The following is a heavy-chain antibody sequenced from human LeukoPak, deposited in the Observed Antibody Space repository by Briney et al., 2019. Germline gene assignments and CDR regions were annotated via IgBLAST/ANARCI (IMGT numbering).Heavy chain of an antibody. J-gene: IGHJ5*02. V-gene: IGHV4-34*01. CDR3: ARGGWWDNWNRLDP. Sequence: GSLRLSCAASGFTFSNAWMSWVRQPPGKGLEWIGEINHGGSTNYNSSLKSRLSISVDTSKNQVSLKLTSVTAADTAVYYCARGGWWDNWNRLDPWGQGTLVTVSS. D-gene: IGHD1-1*01. CDR2: INHGGST. CDR1: GFTFSNAW.